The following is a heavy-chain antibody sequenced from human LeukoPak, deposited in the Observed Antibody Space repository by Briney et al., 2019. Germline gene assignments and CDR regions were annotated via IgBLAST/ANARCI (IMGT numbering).Heavy chain of an antibody. CDR2: IIPIFGTA. CDR1: GGTFSSYA. CDR3: ARGRGFLRYYGMDV. J-gene: IGHJ6*02. Sequence: GASVKVSCKASGGTFSSYAISWVRQAPGQGLEWMGGIIPIFGTANYAQKFQGRVTITADESTSTAYMELSSLRSEDTAVYYCARGRGFLRYYGMDVWGQGTTVTVSS. V-gene: IGHV1-69*13. D-gene: IGHD3-10*01.